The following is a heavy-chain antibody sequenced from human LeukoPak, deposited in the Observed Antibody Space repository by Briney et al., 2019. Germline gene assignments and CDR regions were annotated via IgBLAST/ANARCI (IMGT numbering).Heavy chain of an antibody. V-gene: IGHV3-23*01. CDR3: AKDLYDSSGSRYDY. CDR2: MSAGGSST. D-gene: IGHD3-22*01. CDR1: GFTFSSYA. J-gene: IGHJ4*02. Sequence: GGSLRLSCAASGFTFSSYAMSWVRQAPGKGLEWVSAMSAGGSSTWYADSVKGRLTISRDNSKNTLFLQMNSLRAEDTAVYYCAKDLYDSSGSRYDYWGQGTLVTVSS.